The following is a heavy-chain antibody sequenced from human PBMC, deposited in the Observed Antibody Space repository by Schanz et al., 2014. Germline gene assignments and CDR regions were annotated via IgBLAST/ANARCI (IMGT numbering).Heavy chain of an antibody. Sequence: QVQLVQSGAEVKKPGASVKVSCKASGYTFTSDSMHWVRQAPGQGLEWMRMINPSGGSTTYAQKFQGRVTMTRDTSTSTVYMELSSLRSEDTAVYYCARAKGFGDMDVWGQGTTVTVSS. V-gene: IGHV1-46*01. CDR2: INPSGGST. D-gene: IGHD2-15*01. CDR3: ARAKGFGDMDV. CDR1: GYTFTSDS. J-gene: IGHJ6*02.